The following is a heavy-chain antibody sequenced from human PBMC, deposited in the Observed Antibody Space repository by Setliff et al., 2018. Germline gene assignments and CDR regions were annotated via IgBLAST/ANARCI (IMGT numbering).Heavy chain of an antibody. CDR1: GFTFSTHA. V-gene: IGHV3-23*01. Sequence: GGSLRLSCAASGFTFSTHAMTWVRQAPGKGLEWVSTATTSGTYSYYADSVKGRFTISRDDSKNTLYLQMNSLRAEDTAVYYCAKEKYSSGYGGHYFDYWGQGALVTVSS. D-gene: IGHD3-22*01. J-gene: IGHJ4*02. CDR2: ATTSGTYS. CDR3: AKEKYSSGYGGHYFDY.